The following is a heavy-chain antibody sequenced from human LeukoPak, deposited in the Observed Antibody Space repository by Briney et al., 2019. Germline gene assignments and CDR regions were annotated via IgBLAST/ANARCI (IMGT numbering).Heavy chain of an antibody. Sequence: GGSLRLSCAASGFTFSSYWMHWVRQAPGKGLMWVSRINSDGSRTTYADSVRGRFTISRDNAKSTLYLQMNSLRGEDTAVYYCAKGGSPSCYSSSGYWGQGTLVTVSS. CDR3: AKGGSPSCYSSSGY. D-gene: IGHD2-2*01. J-gene: IGHJ4*02. CDR2: INSDGSRT. V-gene: IGHV3-74*01. CDR1: GFTFSSYW.